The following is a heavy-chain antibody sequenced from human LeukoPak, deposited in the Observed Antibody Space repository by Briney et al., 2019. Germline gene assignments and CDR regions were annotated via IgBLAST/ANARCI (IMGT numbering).Heavy chain of an antibody. CDR1: GGSISSYY. D-gene: IGHD3-10*01. V-gene: IGHV4-59*08. Sequence: PSETLSLTCTVSGGSISSYYGLWIRQPPGKGLEWIGYIYYSGSTNYNPSRKSRVTISVDTSKNQFSLKLSSATAADTAVYYCARHLPGPYGSGSYSSGFDYWGQGTLVTVSS. J-gene: IGHJ4*02. CDR3: ARHLPGPYGSGSYSSGFDY. CDR2: IYYSGST.